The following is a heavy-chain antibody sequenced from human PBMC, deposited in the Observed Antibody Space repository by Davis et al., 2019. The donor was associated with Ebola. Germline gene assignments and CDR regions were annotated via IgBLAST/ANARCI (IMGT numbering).Heavy chain of an antibody. J-gene: IGHJ4*02. Sequence: GESLKISCAASGFTFSSYGMHWVRQPPGKGLEWVACIRFDGSNTDYADSVKGRFTISRDNSKNTLYLQMNSLRAEDTAVYYCAKLGVSDTYYFDYWGQGTLVTVSS. CDR3: AKLGVSDTYYFDY. D-gene: IGHD2-2*02. CDR2: IRFDGSNT. V-gene: IGHV3-30*02. CDR1: GFTFSSYG.